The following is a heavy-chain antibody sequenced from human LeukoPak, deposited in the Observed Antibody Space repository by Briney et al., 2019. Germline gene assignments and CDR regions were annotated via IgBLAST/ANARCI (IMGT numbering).Heavy chain of an antibody. Sequence: GGSLRLSCAASGFTFSSYWMSWVRQAPGKGLEWVANIKQDGSEKYYVDSVKGRFTISRDNAKNSLYLQMNSLRAEDTAVYYCARGARWFGEFAIDYWGQGTLVTVSS. V-gene: IGHV3-7*01. CDR1: GFTFSSYW. J-gene: IGHJ4*02. CDR3: ARGARWFGEFAIDY. CDR2: IKQDGSEK. D-gene: IGHD3-10*01.